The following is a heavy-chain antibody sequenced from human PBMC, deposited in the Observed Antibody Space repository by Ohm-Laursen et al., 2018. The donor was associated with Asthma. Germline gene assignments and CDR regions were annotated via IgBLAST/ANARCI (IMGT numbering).Heavy chain of an antibody. J-gene: IGHJ5*02. D-gene: IGHD3-10*01. CDR1: GYTFSRYS. CDR2: ISTASTFI. CDR3: ARGGDYYYGSGSKHNWFDP. Sequence: SLRLSCAASGYTFSRYSIHWVRQVPGKGLEWVASISTASTFIYYADSVRGRFTTSRDNAKNSVYLQMNSLRAEDTAVYYCARGGDYYYGSGSKHNWFDPWGQGTLVTVSS. V-gene: IGHV3-21*04.